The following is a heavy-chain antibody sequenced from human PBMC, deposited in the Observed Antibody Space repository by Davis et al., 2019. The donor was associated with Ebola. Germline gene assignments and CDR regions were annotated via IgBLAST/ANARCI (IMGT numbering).Heavy chain of an antibody. V-gene: IGHV4-4*07. CDR1: GTSFSTYY. CDR2: IYTTGTT. Sequence: MPSETLSLTCTVSGTSFSTYYWSWIRQPAGKGPEWIGRIYTTGTTNYNPSLKSRVTMSVDTSKNQFSLKLSSVTAADTAVYYCAREFKEWGQGTLVTVSS. CDR3: AREFKE. J-gene: IGHJ1*01.